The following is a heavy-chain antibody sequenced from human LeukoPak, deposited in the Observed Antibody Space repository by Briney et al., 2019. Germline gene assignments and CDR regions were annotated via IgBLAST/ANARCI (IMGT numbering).Heavy chain of an antibody. Sequence: PGGSLRLSCAASGFTFSNAWMSWVRQAPGKGLEWVGRIKSKTDGGTTDYAAPVKGRFTISRDDSKNTLYLQMNSLRAEDTAVYYCARRVGATTYYFDYWGQGTLVTVSS. J-gene: IGHJ4*02. CDR1: GFTFSNAW. CDR2: IKSKTDGGTT. CDR3: ARRVGATTYYFDY. V-gene: IGHV3-15*01. D-gene: IGHD1-26*01.